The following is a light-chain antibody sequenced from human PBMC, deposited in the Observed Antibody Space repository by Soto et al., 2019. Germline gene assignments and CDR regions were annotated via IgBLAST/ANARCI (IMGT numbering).Light chain of an antibody. Sequence: EIKMTQSPATLSVSPGERVTLSCRASQSVSSDLAWYQQKPGQAPRLLLYAASTRATAIPATFSGSGSGTEFTLTISSLQSEDVAVYYCQHYHNWPRTFGQGTKVEIK. J-gene: IGKJ1*01. CDR3: QHYHNWPRT. CDR1: QSVSSD. V-gene: IGKV3-15*01. CDR2: AAS.